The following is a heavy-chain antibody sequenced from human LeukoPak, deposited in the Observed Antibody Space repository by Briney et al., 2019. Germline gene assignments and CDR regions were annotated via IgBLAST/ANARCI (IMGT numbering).Heavy chain of an antibody. J-gene: IGHJ4*02. CDR3: AKIVGDTSGFDY. V-gene: IGHV3-23*01. CDR2: ISGSGGST. D-gene: IGHD1-26*01. CDR1: GFTFSSYA. Sequence: GGSLRLSCAASGFTFSSYAMSWIRQAPGKGLEWVSAISGSGGSTYYADSVKGRFTISRDNSKNTLYLQMNSLRAEDTAVYYCAKIVGDTSGFDYWGQGTLVTVSA.